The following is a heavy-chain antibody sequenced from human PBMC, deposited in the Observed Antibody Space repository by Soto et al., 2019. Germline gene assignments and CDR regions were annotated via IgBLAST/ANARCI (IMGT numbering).Heavy chain of an antibody. V-gene: IGHV3-21*01. Sequence: PGGSLRLSCAASGFTLSSYSMNWVRQAPGKGLEWVSSISSSSSYIYYADSVKGRFTISRDNAKNSLYLQMNSLRAEDTAVYYCARDPDYSIPSYYGMDVWGQGTTVTVPS. J-gene: IGHJ6*02. D-gene: IGHD4-4*01. CDR1: GFTLSSYS. CDR3: ARDPDYSIPSYYGMDV. CDR2: ISSSSSYI.